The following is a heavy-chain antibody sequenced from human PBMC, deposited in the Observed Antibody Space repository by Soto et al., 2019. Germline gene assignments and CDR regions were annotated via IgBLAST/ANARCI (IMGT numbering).Heavy chain of an antibody. D-gene: IGHD3-16*01. V-gene: IGHV3-33*01. CDR1: GFTFSSYG. J-gene: IGHJ6*02. CDR3: ASSGGKWSRYGMDV. Sequence: QVQLVESGGGVVQPGRSLRLSCAASGFTFSSYGMHWVRQAPGKGLEWVAVIWYDGSNKYYADSVKGRFTISRDNSKNTLYLQMNSLRAEDTAVYYCASSGGKWSRYGMDVWGQGTTVTVSS. CDR2: IWYDGSNK.